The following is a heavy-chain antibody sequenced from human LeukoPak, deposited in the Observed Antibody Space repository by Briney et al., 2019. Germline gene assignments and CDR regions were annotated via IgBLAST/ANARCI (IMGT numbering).Heavy chain of an antibody. J-gene: IGHJ3*02. CDR2: MNPNSGNT. D-gene: IGHD3-3*01. CDR3: ARALPDFWSGYSGYDAFDI. CDR1: GYTFTSYD. Sequence: ASVKVSCKASGYTFTSYDINWVRQATGQGLEWMGWMNPNSGNTGYAQKFQGRVTITRNTSISTAYMELSSLRSEDTAVYYCARALPDFWSGYSGYDAFDIWGQGTMVTVSS. V-gene: IGHV1-8*03.